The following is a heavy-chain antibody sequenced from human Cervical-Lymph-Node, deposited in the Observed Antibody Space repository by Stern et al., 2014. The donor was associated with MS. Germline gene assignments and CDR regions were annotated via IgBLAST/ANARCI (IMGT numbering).Heavy chain of an antibody. D-gene: IGHD2-15*01. CDR1: GYTFTSYG. V-gene: IGHV1-18*01. Sequence: QVQLVQSGVEVKKPGASVKVSCKASGYTFTSYGISWVRQAPGQGLEWMGWMSAYNGNTNYAQKFQGRVTMTTDTSTSTAYMELRSLRSDDTAVYYCARDRSSLRVVVVAASEYDYWGQGTLVTVSS. CDR3: ARDRSSLRVVVVAASEYDY. CDR2: MSAYNGNT. J-gene: IGHJ4*02.